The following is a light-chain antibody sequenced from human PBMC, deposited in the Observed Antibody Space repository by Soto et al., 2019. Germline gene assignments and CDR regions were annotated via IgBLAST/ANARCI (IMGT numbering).Light chain of an antibody. Sequence: EIVFTQSPGTLSLSPGERPALSCRASQNVGSSFLAWYQQKPGQAPRLIIYGASSRANGIPDRFSGSVSGTDFTLTISRLEPEDSALYYCQQYGSAYKWTFGQGTKVDIK. V-gene: IGKV3-20*01. J-gene: IGKJ1*01. CDR1: QNVGSSF. CDR2: GAS. CDR3: QQYGSAYKWT.